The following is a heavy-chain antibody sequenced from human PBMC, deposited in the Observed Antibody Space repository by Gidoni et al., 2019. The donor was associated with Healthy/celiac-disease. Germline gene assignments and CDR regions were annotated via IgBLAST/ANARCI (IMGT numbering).Heavy chain of an antibody. J-gene: IGHJ4*02. CDR1: GFTFSSYA. V-gene: IGHV3-30*04. D-gene: IGHD3-3*01. CDR2: ISYDGSNK. Sequence: QVQLVESGGGVVQPGRSLRLSCAASGFTFSSYAMHWVRQAPGKGLEWVAVISYDGSNKYYADSVKGRFTISRDNSKNTLYLQMNSLRAEDTAVYYCARDIRFLEWLLYGSLDYWGQGTLVTVSS. CDR3: ARDIRFLEWLLYGSLDY.